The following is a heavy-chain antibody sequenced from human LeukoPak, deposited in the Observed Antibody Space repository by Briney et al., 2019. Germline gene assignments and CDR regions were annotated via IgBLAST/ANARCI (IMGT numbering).Heavy chain of an antibody. V-gene: IGHV4-59*01. CDR3: ARVLSSGWAGFDY. D-gene: IGHD6-19*01. Sequence: PSETLPLTCTVSRGSISNYYWTWIRQPPGKGLEWIAHIYYSGTTNYNPSLKSRVTISVDTSKNQFSLKLSSVTAADTAVYYCARVLSSGWAGFDYWGQGALVTVSS. CDR2: IYYSGTT. J-gene: IGHJ4*02. CDR1: RGSISNYY.